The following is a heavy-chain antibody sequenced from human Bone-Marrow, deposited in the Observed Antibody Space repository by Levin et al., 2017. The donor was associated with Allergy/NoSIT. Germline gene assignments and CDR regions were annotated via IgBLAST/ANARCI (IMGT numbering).Heavy chain of an antibody. CDR2: ISSSGSDM. D-gene: IGHD2-8*02. CDR1: GFTFSLYR. Sequence: VASVKVSCTVSGFTFSLYRINWVRQAPGKGLEWVSSISSSGSDMYYVDSVKGRFTISRDNAKNSLTLQMNSLRAEDAAVYYCARGIIGDVRVAHKEAFDIWGQGTMVSVSS. V-gene: IGHV3-21*01. CDR3: ARGIIGDVRVAHKEAFDI. J-gene: IGHJ3*02.